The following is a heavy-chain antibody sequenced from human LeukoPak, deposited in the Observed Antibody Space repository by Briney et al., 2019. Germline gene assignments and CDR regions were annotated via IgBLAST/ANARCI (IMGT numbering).Heavy chain of an antibody. Sequence: GGSLRLSCAVSGLTLSRYWMHWVRQAPGKGLVWVSRINSDGSVTTYEDSVKGRFTISRDNGKNTLYLQMNSLRAEDTAVYYCAKGEQWLVTGNAFDIWGQGTMVTVSS. D-gene: IGHD6-19*01. CDR3: AKGEQWLVTGNAFDI. V-gene: IGHV3-74*01. CDR1: GLTLSRYW. CDR2: INSDGSVT. J-gene: IGHJ3*02.